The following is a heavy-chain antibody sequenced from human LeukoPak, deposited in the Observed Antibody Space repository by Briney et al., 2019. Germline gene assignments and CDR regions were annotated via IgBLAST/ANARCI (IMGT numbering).Heavy chain of an antibody. CDR3: ATVAIRTGATTN. J-gene: IGHJ4*02. Sequence: YPSETLSLTCTVSGGSISSYYWSWIRQPPGKGLEWIGYIYYSGSTNYNPSLKSRVTISVDTSKNQFSLKLSSVTAADTAVYYCATVAIRTGATTNWGQGTLVTVSS. V-gene: IGHV4-59*08. CDR2: IYYSGST. CDR1: GGSISSYY. D-gene: IGHD1-26*01.